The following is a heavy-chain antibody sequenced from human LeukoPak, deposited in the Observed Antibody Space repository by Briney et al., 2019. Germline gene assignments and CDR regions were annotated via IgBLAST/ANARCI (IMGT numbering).Heavy chain of an antibody. V-gene: IGHV5-51*01. CDR3: ARYNGYDSSPLDY. Sequence: GESLKISCKASGYGFTLQWIAWVRQMPEKGLEWMGIIYPGDSDTRYSPSFQGQVTISADKSISTAYLQWSSLKASDTAMYYCARYNGYDSSPLDYWGQGTLVTVSS. CDR2: IYPGDSDT. J-gene: IGHJ4*02. CDR1: GYGFTLQW. D-gene: IGHD3-22*01.